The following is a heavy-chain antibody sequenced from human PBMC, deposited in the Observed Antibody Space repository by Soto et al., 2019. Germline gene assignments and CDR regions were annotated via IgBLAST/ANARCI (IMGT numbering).Heavy chain of an antibody. D-gene: IGHD2-15*01. CDR3: ARQVVVAATFSGWFDP. Sequence: PSETLSLSCTVSGGSISSYYWSWIRQPPGKGLEWIGYIYYSGSTNYNPSLKSRVTISVDTSKNQFSLKLSSVTAADTAVYYCARQVVVAATFSGWFDPWGQGTLVTSPQ. CDR1: GGSISSYY. V-gene: IGHV4-59*08. CDR2: IYYSGST. J-gene: IGHJ5*02.